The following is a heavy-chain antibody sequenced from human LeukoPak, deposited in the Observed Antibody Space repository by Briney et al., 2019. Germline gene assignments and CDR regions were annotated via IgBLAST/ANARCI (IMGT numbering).Heavy chain of an antibody. V-gene: IGHV1-46*01. CDR2: IYPRDGST. D-gene: IGHD5-18*01. CDR1: GYTFTSNY. CDR3: ARDVRYSYGYIYYFDY. Sequence: WASVKVSCKASGYTFTSNYIHWVRQAPGQGLEWMGMIYPRDGSTSYAQKFQGRVTVTRDTSTSTVHMELSGLRSEDTAVYYCARDVRYSYGYIYYFDYWGQGTLVTVSS. J-gene: IGHJ4*02.